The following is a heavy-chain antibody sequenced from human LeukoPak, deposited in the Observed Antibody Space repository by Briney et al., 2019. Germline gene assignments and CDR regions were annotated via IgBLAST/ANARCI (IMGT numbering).Heavy chain of an antibody. CDR1: GFIVSSKY. D-gene: IGHD4-11*01. Sequence: PGGFLRLSCAASGFIVSSKYMSWVRQAPGKGLEWVSVIYSSGHTNYADSVKGRFTISRDNSKNTLYLQMNSLRADDTAVYYCARDRTTLAHDAFDIWGQGTMVTVSS. CDR3: ARDRTTLAHDAFDI. V-gene: IGHV3-53*01. J-gene: IGHJ3*02. CDR2: IYSSGHT.